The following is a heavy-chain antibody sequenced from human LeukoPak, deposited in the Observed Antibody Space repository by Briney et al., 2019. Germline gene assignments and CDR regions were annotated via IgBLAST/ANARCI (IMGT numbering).Heavy chain of an antibody. V-gene: IGHV3-23*01. CDR3: AKVGPLQTVVTLYFDY. D-gene: IGHD4-23*01. J-gene: IGHJ4*02. CDR2: ISGSGGST. CDR1: GFTFSSYA. Sequence: GGSLRLSCAASGFTFSSYAMSWVRQAPGKGLEWVSAISGSGGSTYYADSVKGRFTISRDNSKNTLYLQMNSLRAEDTAVYYCAKVGPLQTVVTLYFDYWGQGTLVTVSS.